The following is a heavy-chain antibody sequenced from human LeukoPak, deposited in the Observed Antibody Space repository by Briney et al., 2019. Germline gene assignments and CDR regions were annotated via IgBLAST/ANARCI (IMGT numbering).Heavy chain of an antibody. Sequence: GGSLRLSCAAPGFAFSSYWMSWVRQAPGKGLEWVANVKPDGSEKYYVDSVKGRFTISRDNAKNSLYLQMNSLRAEDTAMYYCARFGVPYGVDVWGQGTTVTVSS. CDR1: GFAFSSYW. CDR3: ARFGVPYGVDV. D-gene: IGHD2-8*01. CDR2: VKPDGSEK. V-gene: IGHV3-7*05. J-gene: IGHJ6*02.